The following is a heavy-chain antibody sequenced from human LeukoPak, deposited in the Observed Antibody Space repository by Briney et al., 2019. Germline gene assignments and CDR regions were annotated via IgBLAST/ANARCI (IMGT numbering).Heavy chain of an antibody. CDR2: INPQSGAT. CDR1: GYTFTDYW. CDR3: ARDNFEKKFDF. D-gene: IGHD1-20*01. V-gene: IGHV1-2*02. J-gene: IGHJ4*02. Sequence: ASVKVSCKTSGYTFTDYWMHWVRQAPGQGLEWMGWINPQSGATNYAQKFQARVTMTRDTSISTAYMELSGLTSDDTAVYYCARDNFEKKFDFWGQGTLVTVSS.